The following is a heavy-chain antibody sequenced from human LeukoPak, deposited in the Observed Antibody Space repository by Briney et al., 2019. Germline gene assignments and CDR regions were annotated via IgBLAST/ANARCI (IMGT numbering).Heavy chain of an antibody. CDR3: ARGLGITMVQGVDY. CDR2: INHSGST. Sequence: SETLSLTCAVYGGSFSGYYWSWIRQPPGKGLEWIGEINHSGSTNYNPSLKSRVTISVDTSKNQFSLKLSSVTAADTAVYYCARGLGITMVQGVDYWGQGTLVTVSS. CDR1: GGSFSGYY. V-gene: IGHV4-34*01. J-gene: IGHJ4*02. D-gene: IGHD3-10*01.